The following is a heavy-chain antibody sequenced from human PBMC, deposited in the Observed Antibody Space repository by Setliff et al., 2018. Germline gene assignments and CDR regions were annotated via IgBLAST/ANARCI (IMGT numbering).Heavy chain of an antibody. Sequence: ASVKVSCKVSGYRLIEVSMHWVRQAPGKGLEWMGGFDPEDEETIYAQKFQGRVTMTEDTSTDTAYMELSSLRSEDTAVYYCARGRRGNYDFWSGYSNWFDPWCQGTLVTVSS. CDR3: ARGRRGNYDFWSGYSNWFDP. CDR1: GYRLIEVS. D-gene: IGHD3-3*01. J-gene: IGHJ5*02. CDR2: FDPEDEET. V-gene: IGHV1-24*01.